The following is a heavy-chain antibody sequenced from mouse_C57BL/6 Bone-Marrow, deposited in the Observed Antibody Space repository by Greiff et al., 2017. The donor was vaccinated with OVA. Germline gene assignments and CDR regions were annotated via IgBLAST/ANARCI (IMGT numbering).Heavy chain of an antibody. J-gene: IGHJ3*01. V-gene: IGHV1-50*01. Sequence: QVQLQQPGAELVKPGASVKLSCKASGYTFTSYWMQWVKQRPGQGLEWIGEIDPSDSYTNYNQKFKGKATLTVDTSSSTAYMQLSSLTSEDSAVYYCARLDDPAWFAYWGQGTLVTVSA. CDR2: IDPSDSYT. D-gene: IGHD2-3*01. CDR1: GYTFTSYW. CDR3: ARLDDPAWFAY.